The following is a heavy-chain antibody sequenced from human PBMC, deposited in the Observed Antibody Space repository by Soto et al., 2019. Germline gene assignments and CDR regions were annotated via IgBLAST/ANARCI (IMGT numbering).Heavy chain of an antibody. CDR1: GGSISSGGYS. CDR2: IYHSGST. D-gene: IGHD2-15*01. V-gene: IGHV4-30-2*01. CDR3: ARDMGDCSGGSCYNWFDP. J-gene: IGHJ5*02. Sequence: QLQLQESGSGLVKPSQTLSLTCAVSGGSISSGGYSWSWIRQPPGKGLEWIGYIYHSGSTYYNPSLKSRVTTSVDRSKNHFSLKLSSVTAADTAVYYCARDMGDCSGGSCYNWFDPWGQGTLVTVSS.